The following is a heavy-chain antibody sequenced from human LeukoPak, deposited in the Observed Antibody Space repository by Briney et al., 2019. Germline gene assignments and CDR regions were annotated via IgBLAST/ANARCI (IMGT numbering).Heavy chain of an antibody. CDR1: GFTFSSYE. V-gene: IGHV3-48*03. CDR2: ISSSGSTI. CDR3: AREDLLSRDGYNSDHFDY. D-gene: IGHD5-24*01. Sequence: PGGSLRLSCAASGFTFSSYEMNWVRQAPGKGLEWVSYISSSGSTIYYADSVKGRFTISRDNAKNSLYLQMNSLRAEDTAVYYCAREDLLSRDGYNSDHFDYWGQGTLVTVSS. J-gene: IGHJ4*02.